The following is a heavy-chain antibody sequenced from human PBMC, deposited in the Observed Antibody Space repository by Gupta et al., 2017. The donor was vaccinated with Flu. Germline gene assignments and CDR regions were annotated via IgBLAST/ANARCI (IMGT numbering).Heavy chain of an antibody. CDR1: GFTFSTSY. CDR2: INPDGSST. J-gene: IGHJ4*02. D-gene: IGHD4-17*01. CDR3: ATVTSGC. V-gene: IGHV3-74*03. Sequence: EMQLVESGGGLVQPGGSLRLSCAASGFTFSTSYVQWVRQAPVKVLVWVSCINPDGSSTTYAESVKGRFTISRDNAKNTLYLQMNSLGDDDIAVYYCATVTSGCWGQGTLVTVSS.